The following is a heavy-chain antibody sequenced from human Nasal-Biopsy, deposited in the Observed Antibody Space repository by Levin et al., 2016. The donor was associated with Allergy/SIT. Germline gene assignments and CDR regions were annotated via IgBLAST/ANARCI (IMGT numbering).Heavy chain of an antibody. Sequence: GESLKISCAASGATLINLDMYWVRQAPGKGLEWVSLISRDGSQKNYAESVKGRFTISRDNSKNTVYLQMSSLRGEDSAVYFCARQSCWTSDCPYDYSMDVWGQGTTVTVSS. CDR3: ARQSCWTSDCPYDYSMDV. D-gene: IGHD3/OR15-3a*01. CDR2: ISRDGSQK. V-gene: IGHV3-30*07. CDR1: GATLINLD. J-gene: IGHJ6*02.